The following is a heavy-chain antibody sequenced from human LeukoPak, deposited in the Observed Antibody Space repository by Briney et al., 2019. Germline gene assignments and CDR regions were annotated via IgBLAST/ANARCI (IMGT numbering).Heavy chain of an antibody. CDR3: ARQIYSYGSYYFDY. V-gene: IGHV4-31*03. CDR2: IYYSGST. D-gene: IGHD5-18*01. J-gene: IGHJ4*02. CDR1: GGSISSGGYY. Sequence: SQTLSLTCTVSGGSISSGGYYWSWIRQHPGKGLEWIGYIYYSGSTYYNPSLKSRVTISVDTSKNQFSLKLSSVTAADTAVYYCARQIYSYGSYYFDYWGQGTLVTVSS.